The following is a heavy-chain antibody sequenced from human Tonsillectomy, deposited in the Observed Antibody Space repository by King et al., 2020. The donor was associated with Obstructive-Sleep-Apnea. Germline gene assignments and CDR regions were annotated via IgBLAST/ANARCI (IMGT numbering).Heavy chain of an antibody. CDR1: GGSVSSGSYY. CDR2: IYYSGST. CDR3: ARGMIDYGDYGDAFDI. V-gene: IGHV4-61*01. J-gene: IGHJ3*02. Sequence: VQLQESGPGLVKPSETLSLTCTVSGGSVSSGSYYWSWIRQPPGKGLGWIGYIYYSGSTNYNPSLKSRVTISVYTSKNQFSLKLSSVTAADTAVYYCARGMIDYGDYGDAFDIWGQGTMVTVSS. D-gene: IGHD4-17*01.